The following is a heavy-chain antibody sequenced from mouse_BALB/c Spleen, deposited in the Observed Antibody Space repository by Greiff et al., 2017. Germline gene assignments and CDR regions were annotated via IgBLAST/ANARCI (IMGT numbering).Heavy chain of an antibody. CDR3: ARDFYRYDGDYFDY. D-gene: IGHD2-14*01. V-gene: IGHV3-6*02. CDR2: ISYDGSN. J-gene: IGHJ2*01. Sequence: EVKLEESGPGLVKPSQSLSLTCSVTGYSITSGYYWNWIRQFPGNKLEWMGYISYDGSNNYNPSLKNRISITRDTSKNQFFLKLNSVTTEDTATYYCARDFYRYDGDYFDYWGQGTTLTVSS. CDR1: GYSITSGYY.